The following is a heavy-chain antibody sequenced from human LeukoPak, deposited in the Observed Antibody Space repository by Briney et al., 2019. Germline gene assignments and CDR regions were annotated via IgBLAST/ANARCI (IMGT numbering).Heavy chain of an antibody. CDR2: IYYSGST. V-gene: IGHV4-59*01. D-gene: IGHD4-23*01. CDR1: GGSISSYY. J-gene: IGHJ3*02. Sequence: SETLSLTCTVSGGSISSYYWSWIRQPPGKGLEWIGYIYYSGSTSYNPSLKSRVTISVDTSKNQFSLKLSSVTAADTAVYYCARDLYGGNSDAFDIWGQGTMVTVSS. CDR3: ARDLYGGNSDAFDI.